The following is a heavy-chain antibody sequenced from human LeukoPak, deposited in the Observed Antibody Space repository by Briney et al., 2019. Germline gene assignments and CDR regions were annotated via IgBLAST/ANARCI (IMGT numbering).Heavy chain of an antibody. CDR2: ISGSGGNT. D-gene: IGHD6-13*01. CDR1: GLTFSSHA. V-gene: IGHV3-23*01. Sequence: GGSLRLSCAASGLTFSSHAMSWVRQAPGKGLEWVSAISGSGGNTYYADSVKGRFTISRDNSKNTLYLQMNSLRAEDTALYYCAKDLGSSSWFFDCWGQGTLVTVSS. J-gene: IGHJ4*02. CDR3: AKDLGSSSWFFDC.